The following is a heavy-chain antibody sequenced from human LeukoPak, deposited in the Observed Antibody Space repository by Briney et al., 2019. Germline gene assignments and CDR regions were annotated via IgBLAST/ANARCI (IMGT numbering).Heavy chain of an antibody. CDR1: ILTHSPYW. Sequence: GGPLRLSCAPSILTHSPYWVHCVRQSPGRGVVWFSRMNRDGSSTTYADSVKGRFTISRDNTKNTLYLQMNILRAEDTAVYYCARARCSRTSCNTESDYWGRGTLVTVSS. CDR3: ARARCSRTSCNTESDY. D-gene: IGHD2-2*01. J-gene: IGHJ4*02. CDR2: MNRDGSST. V-gene: IGHV3-74*01.